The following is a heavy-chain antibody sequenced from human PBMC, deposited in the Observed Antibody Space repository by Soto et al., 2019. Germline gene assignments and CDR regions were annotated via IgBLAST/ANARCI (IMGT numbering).Heavy chain of an antibody. CDR1: GGSISSYY. CDR3: ATSPDITGTTWFDP. V-gene: IGHV4-59*01. D-gene: IGHD1-20*01. J-gene: IGHJ5*02. Sequence: PSETLSLTCTVSGGSISSYYWSWIRQPPGKGLEWIGYIYYSGSTNCNPSLKSRVTISVDTSKNQFSLKLSSVTAADTAVYYCATSPDITGTTWFDPWGQGTLVTVSS. CDR2: IYYSGST.